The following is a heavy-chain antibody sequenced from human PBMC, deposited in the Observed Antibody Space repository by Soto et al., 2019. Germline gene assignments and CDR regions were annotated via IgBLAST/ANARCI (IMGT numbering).Heavy chain of an antibody. CDR3: AREDGVVGSSAACDH. Sequence: EVQVVESGGGLVKPGGALRLSCVFSGFTFSTYTMNWVRQAPGKGLEWVSSINGRSNYVYYADSVKGRFTISRDNAKNSMYLQMNRLRAEDTAIYYCAREDGVVGSSAACDHCGLGALVSVSS. CDR1: GFTFSTYT. D-gene: IGHD4-17*01. CDR2: INGRSNYV. J-gene: IGHJ4*02. V-gene: IGHV3-21*01.